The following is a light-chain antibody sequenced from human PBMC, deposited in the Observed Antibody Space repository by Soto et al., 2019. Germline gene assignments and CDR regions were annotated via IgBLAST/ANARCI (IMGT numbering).Light chain of an antibody. CDR2: KAS. CDR1: QSISDW. Sequence: DIQMTQSPSTLSASVGDRVTITCRASQSISDWLAWYQQKPGKAPKLLIYKASGLESGVPSRFSGSGSGTEFTLTISNLQPDDFATYYCQQYNSYSGTFGQGTKVDIK. CDR3: QQYNSYSGT. J-gene: IGKJ1*01. V-gene: IGKV1-5*03.